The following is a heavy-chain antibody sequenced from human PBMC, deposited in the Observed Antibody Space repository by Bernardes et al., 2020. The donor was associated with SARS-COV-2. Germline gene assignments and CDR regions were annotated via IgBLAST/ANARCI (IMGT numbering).Heavy chain of an antibody. CDR2: IRNKANIYIT. J-gene: IGHJ4*02. D-gene: IGHD1-1*01. CDR3: SRGGRNDFSHFDQ. CDR1: GFTFSHHY. V-gene: IGHV3-72*01. Sequence: GGSLRLSCAASGFTFSHHYMDWVRQAPGKGLEWVGRIRNKANIYITEYAASVKGRFTISRDDSKNSLYLQMNSLNTEDTAVYYCSRGGRNDFSHFDQWGQGTLVTVSS.